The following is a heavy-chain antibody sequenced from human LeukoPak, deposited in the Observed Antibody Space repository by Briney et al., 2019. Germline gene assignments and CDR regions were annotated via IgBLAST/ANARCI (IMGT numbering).Heavy chain of an antibody. CDR1: GFTFDAYA. V-gene: IGHV3-23*01. D-gene: IGHD3-22*01. CDR3: ARSAYLDSSGYYFDF. CDR2: LTNTGGTK. Sequence: GGSLRLSCTASGFTFDAYAMNWVRQAPGKGLEWVSGLTNTGGTKYYADSVKGRFSISRDNSKITVSLQMNSLSADDAAVYYCARSAYLDSSGYYFDFWGQGTLVTVSS. J-gene: IGHJ4*02.